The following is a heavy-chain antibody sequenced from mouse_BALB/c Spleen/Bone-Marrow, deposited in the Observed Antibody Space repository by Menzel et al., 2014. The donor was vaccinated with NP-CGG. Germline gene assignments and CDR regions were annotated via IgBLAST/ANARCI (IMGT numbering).Heavy chain of an antibody. J-gene: IGHJ3*01. Sequence: EVKLQESGAELVKPGASVKLSCTASGFNIKDTYMHWVKQRPEQGLEWIGRIDPANCNTKYDPKFQGKATITADTSSNTAYLQLSSLTSEDTAVYYCAAYYYGTYGFAHWGQGTLVTVSA. CDR3: AAYYYGTYGFAH. D-gene: IGHD1-1*01. CDR1: GFNIKDTY. CDR2: IDPANCNT. V-gene: IGHV14-3*02.